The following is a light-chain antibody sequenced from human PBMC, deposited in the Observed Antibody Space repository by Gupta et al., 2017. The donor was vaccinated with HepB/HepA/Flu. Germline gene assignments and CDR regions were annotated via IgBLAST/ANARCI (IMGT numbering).Light chain of an antibody. J-gene: IGLJ3*02. V-gene: IGLV2-8*01. CDR3: SSYAGSNNRV. CDR1: SSDVGGYNY. Sequence: QSALTQPPSAAGSPGRSVNNSCTGTSSDVGGYNYVSWYQQHPGKAPKLMIDEVSKRPSGVPDRFSGSKSGNTGSLTVSGLQAEDEADYYCSSYAGSNNRVFGGGTKLTVL. CDR2: EVS.